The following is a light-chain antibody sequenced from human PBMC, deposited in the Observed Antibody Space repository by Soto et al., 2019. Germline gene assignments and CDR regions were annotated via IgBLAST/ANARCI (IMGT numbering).Light chain of an antibody. Sequence: EIVLTQSPGTLSLSPGEIATLSCRASQSVSSSYLAWYQQKPGQAPRPLIYGASSRAIGIPDRFSGSGSWTDFTLTISSLEPEDFAVYYCQQYGSSPWTFGQGTKVEIK. V-gene: IGKV3-20*01. CDR3: QQYGSSPWT. J-gene: IGKJ1*01. CDR2: GAS. CDR1: QSVSSSY.